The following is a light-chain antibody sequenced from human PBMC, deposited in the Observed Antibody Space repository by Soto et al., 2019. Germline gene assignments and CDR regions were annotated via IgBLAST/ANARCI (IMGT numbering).Light chain of an antibody. CDR1: QSLSNNY. J-gene: IGKJ4*01. V-gene: IGKV3-20*01. CDR3: QQYGSSPLT. Sequence: EIVLTQSPGTLSLSPGERATPSCRASQSLSNNYLAWYQQKPGQAPRLLIYDASSRATGIPDRFSGSGSGTDFTLSMSRLEPEDYAVYYCQQYGSSPLTFGGGTKV. CDR2: DAS.